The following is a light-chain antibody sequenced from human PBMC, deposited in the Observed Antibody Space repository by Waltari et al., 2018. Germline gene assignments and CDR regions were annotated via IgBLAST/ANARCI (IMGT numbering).Light chain of an antibody. J-gene: IGKJ2*01. CDR1: QSVSSY. Sequence: EIVLTQSPATLSLSPGERATLSCRASQSVSSYLAWYQQKPGKTPRLLIYDASNRATGVPARFSGGGSGTDFTLTISSLEPEDFAVYFCQQRTNWPRNTFGQGTKLEIK. CDR3: QQRTNWPRNT. CDR2: DAS. V-gene: IGKV3-11*01.